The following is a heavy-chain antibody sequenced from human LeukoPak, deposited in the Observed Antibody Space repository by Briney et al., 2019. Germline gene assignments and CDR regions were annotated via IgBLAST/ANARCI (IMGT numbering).Heavy chain of an antibody. D-gene: IGHD5-18*01. Sequence: PSETLSLTCTVSGGSISSSYWSWIRQPPGKGLEWIGYIYYSGSTNYNPSLKSRVTISVDTSKNQFSLKLSSVTAADTAVYYCARDRRGYSYGYDYWGQGTLVTVSS. CDR1: GGSISSSY. V-gene: IGHV4-59*01. CDR3: ARDRRGYSYGYDY. CDR2: IYYSGST. J-gene: IGHJ4*02.